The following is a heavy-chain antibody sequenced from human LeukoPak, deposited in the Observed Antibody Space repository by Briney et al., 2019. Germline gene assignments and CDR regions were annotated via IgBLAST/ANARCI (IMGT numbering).Heavy chain of an antibody. CDR3: ARDHSAGSSSSWAHYYYYYYMDV. Sequence: NPGGSLRLSCAASGFTFSSYSMNWVRQAPGKGLEWVSSISSSSSYIYYADSVKGRFTISRDNAKNSLYLQMNSLRAEDTAVYYRARDHSAGSSSSWAHYYYYYYMDVWGKGTTVTISS. CDR1: GFTFSSYS. V-gene: IGHV3-21*01. J-gene: IGHJ6*03. D-gene: IGHD6-13*01. CDR2: ISSSSSYI.